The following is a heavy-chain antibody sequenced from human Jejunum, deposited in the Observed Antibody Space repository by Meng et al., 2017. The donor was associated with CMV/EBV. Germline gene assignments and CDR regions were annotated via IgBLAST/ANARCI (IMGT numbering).Heavy chain of an antibody. V-gene: IGHV5-51*01. CDR2: IYPGDSDT. J-gene: IGHJ4*02. CDR1: GYTVTNYW. D-gene: IGHD4-11*01. Sequence: CKGSGYTVTNYWIGWVRQMPGKGLECMGIIYPGDSDTKYSPSFQGQVTISADKSINTAYLQWSSLQASDTAMYYCARSTTVTDFDSWGQGTLVTVSS. CDR3: ARSTTVTDFDS.